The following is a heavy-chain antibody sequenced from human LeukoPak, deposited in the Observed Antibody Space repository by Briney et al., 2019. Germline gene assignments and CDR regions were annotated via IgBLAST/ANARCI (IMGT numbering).Heavy chain of an antibody. CDR1: GFNFSTYW. CDR2: ISSSSGTI. J-gene: IGHJ4*02. D-gene: IGHD3-22*01. Sequence: GGSLRLSCAASGFNFSTYWMHWVRQAPGKGLEWVSYISSSSGTIYYADSVKGRFTISRDNAENSLYLQMNSLRDEDTAVYYCARDLNLYDSSGYYPRWGQGTLVTVSS. V-gene: IGHV3-48*02. CDR3: ARDLNLYDSSGYYPR.